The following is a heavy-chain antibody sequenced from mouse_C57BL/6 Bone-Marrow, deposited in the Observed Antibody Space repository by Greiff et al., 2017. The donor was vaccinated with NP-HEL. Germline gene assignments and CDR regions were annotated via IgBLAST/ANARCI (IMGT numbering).Heavy chain of an antibody. CDR2: IDPSDSYT. Sequence: QVQLQQPGAELVRPGTSVKLSCKASGYTFTSYWMHWVKQRPGQGLEWIGVIDPSDSYTNYNQKFKGKATLTVDTSSSTAYMQLSSLTSEDSAVYYCARNTGTWGYWGQGTTLTVSS. CDR1: GYTFTSYW. D-gene: IGHD4-1*01. V-gene: IGHV1-59*01. CDR3: ARNTGTWGY. J-gene: IGHJ2*01.